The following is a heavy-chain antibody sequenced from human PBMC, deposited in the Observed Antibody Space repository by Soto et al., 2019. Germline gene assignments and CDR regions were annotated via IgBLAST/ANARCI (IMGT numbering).Heavy chain of an antibody. CDR3: ASTHDP. Sequence: GGSLRLSCAASGFTFSSYGMHWVRQAPGKGLEWVAVISYDGSNKYYADSVKGRFTISRDNSKNTLYLQMNSLRAEDTAVYYCASTHDPWGQGTLVTSPQ. CDR2: ISYDGSNK. V-gene: IGHV3-30*03. J-gene: IGHJ5*02. CDR1: GFTFSSYG.